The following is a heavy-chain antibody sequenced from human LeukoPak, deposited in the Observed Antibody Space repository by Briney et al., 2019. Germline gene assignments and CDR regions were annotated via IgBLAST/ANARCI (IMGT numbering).Heavy chain of an antibody. CDR3: ARVAPYDFWSGYYYFDY. D-gene: IGHD3-3*01. V-gene: IGHV3-53*01. J-gene: IGHJ4*02. CDR2: IYSGGST. Sequence: PGGSLRLSCAASGFTVSSNYMSWVRQAPGKGLEWVSVIYSGGSTYYADYVKGRFTISRDNSKNTLYLQMNSLRDEDTAVYYCARVAPYDFWSGYYYFDYWGQGTLVTVSS. CDR1: GFTVSSNY.